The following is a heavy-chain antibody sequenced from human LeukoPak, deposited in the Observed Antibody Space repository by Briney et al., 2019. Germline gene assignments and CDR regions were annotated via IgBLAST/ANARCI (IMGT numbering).Heavy chain of an antibody. CDR3: ARDPAGHGSGYRS. D-gene: IGHD6-19*01. J-gene: IGHJ4*02. CDR1: GFSFSNHG. CDR2: VSPPGGGT. V-gene: IGHV3-23*01. Sequence: PGGSLRLSCAASGFSFSNHGMNWVRQAPGKGLEWLSGVSPPGGGTYYADSVKGRFTISRDNSKNTLYLQMNSLRAEDTAVYYCARDPAGHGSGYRSGGQGTLVTVSS.